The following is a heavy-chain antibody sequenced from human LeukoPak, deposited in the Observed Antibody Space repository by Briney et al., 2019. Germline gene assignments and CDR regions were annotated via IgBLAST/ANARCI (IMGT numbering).Heavy chain of an antibody. J-gene: IGHJ4*02. V-gene: IGHV1-18*01. CDR3: ATSYGSGSYYNVYY. CDR2: ISAYNGNT. D-gene: IGHD3-10*01. CDR1: GYTFTSYG. Sequence: ASVKVSCKASGYTFTSYGISWVRQAPGQGLEWLGWISAYNGNTNYAQKLQGRVTMTTDTSTSTAYMELRSLRSDDTAVYYCATSYGSGSYYNVYYWGQGTLVTVSS.